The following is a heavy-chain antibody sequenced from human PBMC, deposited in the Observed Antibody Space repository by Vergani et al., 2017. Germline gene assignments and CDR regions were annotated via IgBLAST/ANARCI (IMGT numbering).Heavy chain of an antibody. CDR3: AKVRHIVVVPASLSRPLDY. Sequence: EVQLVESGGGLVQPGRSLRLSCAASGFTFDDYAMHWVRQAPGKGLEWVSGISWNSGSIGYADSVKGRFTISRDNAKNSLYLQMNSLRAEDTAVYYCAKVRHIVVVPASLSRPLDYWGQGTLVTVSS. V-gene: IGHV3-9*01. CDR1: GFTFDDYA. D-gene: IGHD2-2*01. J-gene: IGHJ4*02. CDR2: ISWNSGSI.